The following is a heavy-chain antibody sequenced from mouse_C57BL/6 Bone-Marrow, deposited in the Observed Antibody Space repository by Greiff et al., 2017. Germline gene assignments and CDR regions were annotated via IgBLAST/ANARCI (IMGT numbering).Heavy chain of an antibody. Sequence: VQLQQSGPELVKPGASVKISCKASGYSFTDYNMNWVKQSPGKSLEWIGVINPNYGTTSYTKKFKGKATLTVDQSSSTAYMQLNDLTSKDSAVYYWASSSNYDYFDDWGQGTTLTVSS. CDR3: ASSSNYDYFDD. V-gene: IGHV1-39*01. CDR1: GYSFTDYN. D-gene: IGHD1-1*02. J-gene: IGHJ2*01. CDR2: INPNYGTT.